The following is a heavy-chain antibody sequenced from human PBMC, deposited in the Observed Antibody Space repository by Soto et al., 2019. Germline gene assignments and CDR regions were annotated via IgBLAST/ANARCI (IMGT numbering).Heavy chain of an antibody. Sequence: GGSLRLSCAASGFTFSNAWMSWVRQAPGKGLEWVGRIKSKTDGGTTDYAAPVKGRFTISRDDSKNTLYLQMNSLKTEDTAVYYCTNWSLWFGELFDYWGQGTLVTVSS. CDR3: TNWSLWFGELFDY. CDR1: GFTFSNAW. D-gene: IGHD3-10*01. J-gene: IGHJ4*02. V-gene: IGHV3-15*01. CDR2: IKSKTDGGTT.